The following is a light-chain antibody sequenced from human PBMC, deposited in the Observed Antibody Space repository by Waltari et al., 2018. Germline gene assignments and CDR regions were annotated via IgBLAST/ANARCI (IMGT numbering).Light chain of an antibody. V-gene: IGLV1-40*01. Sequence: QSVLTQPPSVSGAPGQRVTISCTGSGSNNGTGYDVPRYRQLPRAAPKLLIYGSTSRPLGVPDRFFGSTSGTSAFLAITGLQAEDEADYYCQSYDTTLSVVFGGGTKLTVL. CDR2: GST. J-gene: IGLJ3*02. CDR3: QSYDTTLSVV. CDR1: GSNNGTGYD.